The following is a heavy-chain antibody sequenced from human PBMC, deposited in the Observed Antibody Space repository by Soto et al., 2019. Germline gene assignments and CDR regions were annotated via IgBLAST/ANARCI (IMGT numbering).Heavy chain of an antibody. CDR3: ARDGREASGMDV. Sequence: SETLSLTCTVSGGSISRHYWSWVRQAPGKGLEWIGHIYYRGSTTYNPSLRSRSTIPVDTSNNQFSLKLNSVTTADTAVYYCARDGREASGMDVWGQGTKVTVSS. CDR1: GGSISRHY. CDR2: IYYRGST. D-gene: IGHD1-26*01. V-gene: IGHV4-59*11. J-gene: IGHJ6*02.